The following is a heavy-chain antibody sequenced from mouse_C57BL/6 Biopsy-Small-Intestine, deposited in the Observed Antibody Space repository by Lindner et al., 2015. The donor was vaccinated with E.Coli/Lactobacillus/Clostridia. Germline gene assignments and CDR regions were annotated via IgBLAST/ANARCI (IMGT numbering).Heavy chain of an antibody. CDR2: MTPFGGST. J-gene: IGHJ4*01. CDR3: VAATSGYYAAFDY. V-gene: IGHV1-59*01. D-gene: IGHD2-3*01. Sequence: SVKVSCKASGFTSDTYFMHWVRQAPGQGLEWMGIMTPFGGSTDYPQEFEGRLTMTRDTSTSTADMELSFLTSEDTAVYYCVAATSGYYAAFDYWGQGTLVTVSS. CDR1: GFTSDTYF.